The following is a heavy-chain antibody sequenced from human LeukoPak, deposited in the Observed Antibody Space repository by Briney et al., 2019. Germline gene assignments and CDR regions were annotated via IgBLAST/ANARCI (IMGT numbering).Heavy chain of an antibody. D-gene: IGHD2-15*01. V-gene: IGHV4-31*03. CDR1: GGSISSGGYY. CDR2: IYYSGST. J-gene: IGHJ3*02. CDR3: ARQGPYSNIVVVVAATAAFDI. Sequence: SQTLSLTCTVSGGSISSGGYYWSWIRQHPGKGLEWIGYIYYSGSTYYNPSLKSRVTISVDTSKNQFSLKLSSVTAADTAVYYCARQGPYSNIVVVVAATAAFDIWGQGTMVTVSS.